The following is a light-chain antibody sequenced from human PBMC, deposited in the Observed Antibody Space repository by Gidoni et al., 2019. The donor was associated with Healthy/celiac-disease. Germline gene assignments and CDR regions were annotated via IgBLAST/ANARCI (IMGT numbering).Light chain of an antibody. V-gene: IGKV1-39*01. J-gene: IGKJ4*01. CDR2: AAS. Sequence: PTTLSAFVGDRVTITCRASQSISSYLTWYQQKPGKAPKLLIYAASSLASGVPSRFSGSGSGTDSTLTISSLQPEDFATYYCQQSYSTPPTFGGGTKVEIK. CDR3: QQSYSTPPT. CDR1: QSISSY.